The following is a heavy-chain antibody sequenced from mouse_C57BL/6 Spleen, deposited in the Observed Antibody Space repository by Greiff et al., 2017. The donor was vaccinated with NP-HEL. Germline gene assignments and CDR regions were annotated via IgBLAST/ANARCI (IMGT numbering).Heavy chain of an antibody. CDR2: IYPRAGST. CDR1: GYTFTSYD. V-gene: IGHV1-85*01. D-gene: IGHD2-3*01. CDR3: ARGGPYDGYSFAY. J-gene: IGHJ3*01. Sequence: QVQLQQSGPELVKPGASVKLSCKASGYTFTSYDINWVKQRPGQGLEWIGWIYPRAGSTKYNEKFKGKATLTVDTSSSTAYMELHSLTSEDSAVYFCARGGPYDGYSFAYWGQGTLVTVSA.